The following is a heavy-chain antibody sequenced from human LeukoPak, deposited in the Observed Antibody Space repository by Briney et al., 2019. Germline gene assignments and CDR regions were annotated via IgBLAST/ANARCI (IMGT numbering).Heavy chain of an antibody. CDR1: GYTFTSYD. CDR3: ARIEYSSPRSSGGY. D-gene: IGHD6-6*01. Sequence: ASVKVSCKASGYTFTSYDINWVRQATGQGLEWMGWMNPNSGNTGYAQKFQGRVTMTRNTSISTAHMELSSLRSEDTAVYYCARIEYSSPRSSGGYWGQGTLVTVSS. J-gene: IGHJ4*02. V-gene: IGHV1-8*01. CDR2: MNPNSGNT.